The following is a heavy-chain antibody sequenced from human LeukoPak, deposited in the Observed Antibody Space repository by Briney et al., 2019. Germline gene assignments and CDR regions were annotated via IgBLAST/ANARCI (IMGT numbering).Heavy chain of an antibody. CDR2: INSGGSSI. J-gene: IGHJ4*02. D-gene: IGHD2-2*01. CDR3: VRSRFTTSSFDY. CDR1: GFIFSSYE. V-gene: IGHV3-48*03. Sequence: GGSLRLSCAASGFIFSSYEMNWVRQAPGKGLEWVSYINSGGSSIYYAVSVRGRFTISRDNAKNTLYLQMNSLRAEDTAMYYCVRSRFTTSSFDYWGQGTLVTVSS.